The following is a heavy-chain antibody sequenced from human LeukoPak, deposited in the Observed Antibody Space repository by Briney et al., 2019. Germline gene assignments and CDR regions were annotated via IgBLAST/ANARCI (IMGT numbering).Heavy chain of an antibody. CDR1: GYTFTNHD. D-gene: IGHD6-13*01. CDR2: MNPNSGNT. CDR3: ATYSGSSGRGVDP. Sequence: GASVKVSCKASGYTFTNHDINWVRQATGQGLEWMGWMNPNSGNTGYAQKFRGRITMTRDTSISTAYMELSSLTSEDTAIYFCATYSGSSGRGVDPWGQGTLVTVSS. J-gene: IGHJ5*02. V-gene: IGHV1-8*01.